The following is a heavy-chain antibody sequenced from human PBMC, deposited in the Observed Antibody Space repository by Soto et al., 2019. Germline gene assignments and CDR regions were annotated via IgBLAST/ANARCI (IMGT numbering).Heavy chain of an antibody. D-gene: IGHD6-19*01. J-gene: IGHJ4*02. V-gene: IGHV1-8*01. CDR1: GYTFTSYD. Sequence: ASVKGSCKASGYTFTSYDINWVRQATGQGLEWMGWMNPNSGNTGYAQKFQGRVTMTRNTSISTAYMELSSLRSEDTAVYYCARGLGIAVDGRAALGYWGQGTLVTVSS. CDR3: ARGLGIAVDGRAALGY. CDR2: MNPNSGNT.